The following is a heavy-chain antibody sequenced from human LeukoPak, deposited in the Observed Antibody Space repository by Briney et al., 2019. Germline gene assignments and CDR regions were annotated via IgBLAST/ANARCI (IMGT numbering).Heavy chain of an antibody. CDR3: TTSPDIRGSHFDH. D-gene: IGHD1-26*01. Sequence: GGSLRLSCEASGFTFRGYWMGWVRQGPGKGLEWVANIKQDGSEKYYVDSVRGRFTISRDNAKNSLYLQMNSLRADDTAVYYCTTSPDIRGSHFDHWGQGTLVTVSS. V-gene: IGHV3-7*05. J-gene: IGHJ4*02. CDR1: GFTFRGYW. CDR2: IKQDGSEK.